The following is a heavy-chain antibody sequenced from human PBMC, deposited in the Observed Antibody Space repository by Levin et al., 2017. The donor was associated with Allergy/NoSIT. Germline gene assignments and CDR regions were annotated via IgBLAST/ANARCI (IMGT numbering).Heavy chain of an antibody. J-gene: IGHJ3*02. V-gene: IGHV4-4*02. Sequence: SETLSLTCAVSGGSISSSNWWSWVRQPPGKGLEWIGEIYHSGSTNYNPSLKSRVTISVDKSKNQFSLKLSSVTAADTAVYYCARESADIVVVVAAYDAFDIWGQGTMVTVSS. CDR3: ARESADIVVVVAAYDAFDI. CDR1: GGSISSSNW. D-gene: IGHD2-15*01. CDR2: IYHSGST.